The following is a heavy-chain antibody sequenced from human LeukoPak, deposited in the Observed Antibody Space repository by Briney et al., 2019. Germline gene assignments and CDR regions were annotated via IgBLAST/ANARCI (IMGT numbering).Heavy chain of an antibody. D-gene: IGHD1-1*01. CDR2: ITSSGSTI. V-gene: IGHV3-48*03. CDR1: GFTFSTYE. J-gene: IGHJ4*02. CDR3: ASGGTLFVY. Sequence: GGSLRLSCAAYGFTFSTYEMNWVRQPPGKGLEWVSYITSSGSTIYYADSVKGRFTISRANAKNSLYLQMSSLRAEDTAVYYCASGGTLFVYWGQGTLVTVSS.